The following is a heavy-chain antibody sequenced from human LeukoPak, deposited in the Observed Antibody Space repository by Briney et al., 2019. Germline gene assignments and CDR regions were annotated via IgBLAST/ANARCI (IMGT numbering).Heavy chain of an antibody. V-gene: IGHV5-51*01. D-gene: IGHD3-10*01. J-gene: IGHJ4*02. CDR1: GYSFTSYW. CDR3: ARGGYYGSGSSAGSVDY. Sequence: GESLQISCKGSGYSFTSYWIGWVRRLPGKDLVWLGTIYPGDSETRYSPSFQGQVTISADKSISTAYLQWSSLKASDTAMYYCARGGYYGSGSSAGSVDYWGQGTLVTVSS. CDR2: IYPGDSET.